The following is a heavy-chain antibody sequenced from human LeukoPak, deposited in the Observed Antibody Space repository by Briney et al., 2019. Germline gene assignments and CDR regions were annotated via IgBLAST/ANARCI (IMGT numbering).Heavy chain of an antibody. CDR3: ARDLLYVTGPGY. J-gene: IGHJ4*02. CDR2: ISSTSSYS. V-gene: IGHV3-21*01. Sequence: GGSLRLSCAGSGFTFSSYSMNWVRQAPGKGLEWVSSISSTSSYSYYADSVKGRFTISRDNAKNSLYLQMNSLRAEDTAVYYCARDLLYVTGPGYWGQGTPVTVSS. CDR1: GFTFSSYS. D-gene: IGHD2-21*02.